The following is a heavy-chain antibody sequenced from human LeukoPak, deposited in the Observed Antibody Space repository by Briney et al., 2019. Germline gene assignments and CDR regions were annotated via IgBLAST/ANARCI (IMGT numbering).Heavy chain of an antibody. Sequence: GGSLRLSCAASGFTFSNAWMTWVRQAPGKGLKWVGRIKSRTDGGTTDYAAPVKGRFTISRDDSRNTLYLQMNSLKTEDTAVYYCAKDLHDSGPFWGQGTLVTVSS. CDR3: AKDLHDSGPF. CDR2: IKSRTDGGTT. J-gene: IGHJ4*02. V-gene: IGHV3-15*01. CDR1: GFTFSNAW. D-gene: IGHD4-17*01.